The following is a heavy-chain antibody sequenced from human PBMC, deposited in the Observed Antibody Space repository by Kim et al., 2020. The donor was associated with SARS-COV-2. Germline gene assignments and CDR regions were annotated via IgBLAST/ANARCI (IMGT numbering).Heavy chain of an antibody. CDR2: IYTSRRT. D-gene: IGHD3-3*01. CDR1: GGSISSYY. J-gene: IGHJ6*01. Sequence: SETLSLTCTVSGGSISSYYWSWIRQPAGKGLEWIGRIYTSRRTNYNPSLKRRVTMSVDTSKNQVSLKLSSVTAADTAEYYCAREKEDFWSGLTINYGRDV. CDR3: AREKEDFWSGLTINYGRDV. V-gene: IGHV4-4*07.